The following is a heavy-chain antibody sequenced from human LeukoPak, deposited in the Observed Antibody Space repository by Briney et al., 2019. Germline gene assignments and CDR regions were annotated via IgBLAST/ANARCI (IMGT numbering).Heavy chain of an antibody. J-gene: IGHJ5*02. CDR2: IYYSGST. CDR1: GGSISSYY. CDR3: ARENYYDSSGYPTYSFDP. V-gene: IGHV4-59*08. D-gene: IGHD3-22*01. Sequence: SETLSLTCTVSGGSISSYYWSWIRQPPGKGLKWIGYIYYSGSTNYNPSLKSRVTISVDTSKNQFSLKLSSVTAADTAVYYCARENYYDSSGYPTYSFDPWGQGTLVTVSS.